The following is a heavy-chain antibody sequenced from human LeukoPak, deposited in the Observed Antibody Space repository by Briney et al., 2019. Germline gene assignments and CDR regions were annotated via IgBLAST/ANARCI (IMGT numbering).Heavy chain of an antibody. J-gene: IGHJ4*02. CDR2: ISAYNGNT. Sequence: ASVKVSCKASGYTFTSYGIIWVRQAPGQGLEWMGWISAYNGNTNYAQKLQGRVTMTTDTSTSTAYMELRSLRSDDTAVYYCGAGYSSGWDIDYWGRGTLVTVSS. CDR3: GAGYSSGWDIDY. V-gene: IGHV1-18*01. D-gene: IGHD6-19*01. CDR1: GYTFTSYG.